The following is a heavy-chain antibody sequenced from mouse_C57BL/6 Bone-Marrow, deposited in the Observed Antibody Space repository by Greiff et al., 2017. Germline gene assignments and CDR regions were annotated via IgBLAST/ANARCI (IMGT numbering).Heavy chain of an antibody. CDR1: GYTFTDHT. CDR2: IYPRGGST. CDR3: ARLNYGSSYAMDY. J-gene: IGHJ4*01. Sequence: QVQLQQSDAELVKPGASVKISCKVSGYTFTDHTIHWMKQRPEQGLEWIGYIYPRGGSTKYNEKLKGKATLTADKSSSTAYMHLNSLTSEDSAGYCCARLNYGSSYAMDYWGQGTSVTVSS. V-gene: IGHV1-78*01. D-gene: IGHD1-1*01.